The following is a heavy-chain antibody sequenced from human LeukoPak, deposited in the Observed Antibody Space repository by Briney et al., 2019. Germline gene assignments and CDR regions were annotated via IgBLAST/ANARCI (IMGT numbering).Heavy chain of an antibody. J-gene: IGHJ5*02. Sequence: KTSETLSLTCTVSGGSISSYYWSWVRQSPGKELEWIGYIFTSGWTDYNPSLKSRVTMSVDTSKNQLSMELRFLTAADTAVYYCATSHDVKTAPYDLWGQGTLVTVSS. CDR3: ATSHDVKTAPYDL. D-gene: IGHD2-21*01. V-gene: IGHV4-4*09. CDR1: GGSISSYY. CDR2: IFTSGWT.